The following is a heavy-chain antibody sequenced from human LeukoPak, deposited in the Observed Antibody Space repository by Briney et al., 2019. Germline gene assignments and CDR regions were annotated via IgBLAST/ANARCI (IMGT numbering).Heavy chain of an antibody. Sequence: SETLTLTCAVYGGSFSGYYWSWIRQPPGKGLEWIGEINHSGSTNYNPSLKSRVTISVDTSKNQFSLKLSSVTAADTAVYYCARVVVVVPAAERADFDYWGQGTLVTVPS. J-gene: IGHJ4*02. V-gene: IGHV4-34*01. CDR2: INHSGST. CDR1: GGSFSGYY. CDR3: ARVVVVVPAAERADFDY. D-gene: IGHD2-2*01.